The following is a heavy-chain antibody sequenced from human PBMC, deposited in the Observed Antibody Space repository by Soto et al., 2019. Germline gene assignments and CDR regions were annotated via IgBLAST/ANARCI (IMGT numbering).Heavy chain of an antibody. CDR1: GFTFSSYG. D-gene: IGHD3-3*01. J-gene: IGHJ6*02. CDR2: IWYDGSNK. V-gene: IGHV3-33*08. Sequence: GGSLRLSCAASGFTFSSYGMHWVRQAPGKGLEWVAVIWYDGSNKYYADSVKGRFTISRDNSKNTLYLQMNSLRAEDTAVYYCARDTEVWSGRYYYYGMDVWGQGTTVTVSS. CDR3: ARDTEVWSGRYYYYGMDV.